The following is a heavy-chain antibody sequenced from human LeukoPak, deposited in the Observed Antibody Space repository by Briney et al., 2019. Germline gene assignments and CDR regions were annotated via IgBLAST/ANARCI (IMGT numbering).Heavy chain of an antibody. J-gene: IGHJ4*02. CDR1: GFTFRSYG. CDR3: ARVPYYDSSGYYLDY. V-gene: IGHV3-30*19. D-gene: IGHD3-22*01. Sequence: GGSLRLSCAASGFTFRSYGMHWVRQVPGKGLEWVAVISYDGSNKYYADSVKGRFTISRDNSKNTLYLQMNSLRAEDTAVYYCARVPYYDSSGYYLDYWGQGTLVTVSS. CDR2: ISYDGSNK.